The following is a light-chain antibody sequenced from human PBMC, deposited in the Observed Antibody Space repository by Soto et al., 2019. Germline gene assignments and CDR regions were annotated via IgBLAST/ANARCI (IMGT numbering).Light chain of an antibody. Sequence: EIVLTQSPGTLSLSPGERATLSCRASQSVSSSYLAWYQQKLGQAPRLLIYGASSRATGIPDRFSGSGSGTDFTLTISRLEPEDFAVYYCQQYGSSRTFGQGTRLEIK. J-gene: IGKJ5*01. V-gene: IGKV3-20*01. CDR1: QSVSSSY. CDR3: QQYGSSRT. CDR2: GAS.